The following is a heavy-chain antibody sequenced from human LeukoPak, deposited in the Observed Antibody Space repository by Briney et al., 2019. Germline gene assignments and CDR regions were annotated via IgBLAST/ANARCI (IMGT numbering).Heavy chain of an antibody. J-gene: IGHJ6*03. V-gene: IGHV3-23*01. Sequence: GGSLRLSCAASGFTFSSYGMSWVRQAPGKGLEWVSAISGSGGSTYYADSVKGRFTISRDNSKNTLYLQMNSLRAEDTAVYYCAKAGDSSSWELYYYYYYYMDVWGKGTTVTISS. D-gene: IGHD6-13*01. CDR1: GFTFSSYG. CDR3: AKAGDSSSWELYYYYYYYMDV. CDR2: ISGSGGST.